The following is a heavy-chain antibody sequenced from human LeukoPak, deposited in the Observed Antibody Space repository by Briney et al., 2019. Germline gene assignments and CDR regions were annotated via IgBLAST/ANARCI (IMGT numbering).Heavy chain of an antibody. V-gene: IGHV3-21*01. D-gene: IGHD3-22*01. J-gene: IGHJ4*02. CDR3: ARDYYDSSGLDY. Sequence: GGSLRLSCAASGFTFSSYSMNWVRQAPGKGLEWVSSISSSSYIYYADSVKGRFTISRDNAKNSLYLQMNSLRAEDTAVYYCARDYYDSSGLDYWGQGPLVTVSS. CDR2: ISSSSYI. CDR1: GFTFSSYS.